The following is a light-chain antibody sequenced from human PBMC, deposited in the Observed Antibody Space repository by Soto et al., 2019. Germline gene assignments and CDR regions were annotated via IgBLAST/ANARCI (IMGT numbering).Light chain of an antibody. CDR3: QQLNGYVALT. CDR1: QGISTY. J-gene: IGKJ4*01. Sequence: DIQLTQSPSFLSASVGDRVTITCRASQGISTYLAWYQQKPGKAPKLLIYDASTLQSGVPSRFSGSGSGTEFTLTISCLQPEDLATYYCQQLNGYVALTFGGGTKVELK. CDR2: DAS. V-gene: IGKV1-9*01.